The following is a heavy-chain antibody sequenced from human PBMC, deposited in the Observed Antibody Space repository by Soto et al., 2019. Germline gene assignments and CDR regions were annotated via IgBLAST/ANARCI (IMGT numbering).Heavy chain of an antibody. CDR2: IQNDGSRT. CDR3: VRGDKGGFDL. V-gene: IGHV3-74*01. Sequence: EVRLVESEGGLVQRGGSLRLSCAASGFTFNYYWMHWVRQAPGQGLMWVSHIQNDGSRTTYADSVKGRFTISRDNAKNTLYLQMNSLRVEDTAIYYCVRGDKGGFDLWGQGTPVTVSS. J-gene: IGHJ3*01. CDR1: GFTFNYYW. D-gene: IGHD2-21*02.